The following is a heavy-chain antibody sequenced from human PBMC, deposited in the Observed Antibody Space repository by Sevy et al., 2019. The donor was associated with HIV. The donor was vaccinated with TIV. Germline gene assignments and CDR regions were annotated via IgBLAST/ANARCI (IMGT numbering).Heavy chain of an antibody. CDR1: GFTVSSNY. CDR3: ARAPRDSSSYYYYYYGMDV. D-gene: IGHD6-13*01. Sequence: GGSLRRSCAASGFTVSSNYMSWVRQAPGKGLEWVSVIYSGGSTYYADSVKGRFTISRDNSKNTLYLQMNSLRAEDTAVYYCARAPRDSSSYYYYYYGMDVWGQGPTVTVSS. V-gene: IGHV3-53*01. CDR2: IYSGGST. J-gene: IGHJ6*02.